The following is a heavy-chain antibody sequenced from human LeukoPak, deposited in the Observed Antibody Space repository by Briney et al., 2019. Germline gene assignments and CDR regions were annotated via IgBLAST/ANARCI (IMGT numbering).Heavy chain of an antibody. CDR3: ARGPRRRLCSGGSCYSSPYYYYYYGMDV. D-gene: IGHD2-15*01. V-gene: IGHV4-34*01. J-gene: IGHJ6*02. Sequence: PSETLSLTCAVYGGSFSGYYWSWIRQPPGKGLEWIGEINHSGSTNYNPSLKSRVTISVDTSKNQFSLKLSSVTAADMAVYYCARGPRRRLCSGGSCYSSPYYYYYYGMDVWGQGTTVTVSS. CDR2: INHSGST. CDR1: GGSFSGYY.